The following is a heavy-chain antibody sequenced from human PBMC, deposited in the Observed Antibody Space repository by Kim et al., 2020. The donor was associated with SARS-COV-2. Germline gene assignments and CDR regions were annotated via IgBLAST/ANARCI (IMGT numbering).Heavy chain of an antibody. J-gene: IGHJ4*02. Sequence: NYYPTLKSRVTISVDTSKNQFSLRLSAVTAADTALYYCARGYGSGSYFNYWGQGTLVTVSS. D-gene: IGHD3-10*01. CDR3: ARGYGSGSYFNY. V-gene: IGHV4-34*01.